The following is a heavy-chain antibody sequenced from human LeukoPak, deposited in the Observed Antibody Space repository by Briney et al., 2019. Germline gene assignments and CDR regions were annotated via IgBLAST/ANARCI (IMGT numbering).Heavy chain of an antibody. V-gene: IGHV1-2*02. D-gene: IGHD4-17*01. CDR1: GYTFTSYY. CDR2: INPNSGGT. J-gene: IGHJ4*02. CDR3: ASVNDYGDYGSQNTDY. Sequence: GASVKVSCKASGYTFTSYYMHWVRQAPGQGLEWMGWINPNSGGTNYAQKFQGRVTISVDTSKNQFSLKLSSVTAADTAVYYCASVNDYGDYGSQNTDYWGQGTLVTVSS.